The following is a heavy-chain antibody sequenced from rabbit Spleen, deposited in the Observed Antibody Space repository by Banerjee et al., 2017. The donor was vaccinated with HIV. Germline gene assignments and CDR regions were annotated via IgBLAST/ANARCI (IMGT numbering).Heavy chain of an antibody. Sequence: QEQLVESGGGLVKPGASLTLTCTASGFSFSSSYYMCWVRQAPGKGLEWIGIIYAAKGSTDYASWVNGRFTISSDNAQSTVDLKMTSLTAADTATYFCARSGSDYWIYFYLWGQGTLVTVS. J-gene: IGHJ4*01. D-gene: IGHD1-1*01. V-gene: IGHV1S43*01. CDR3: ARSGSDYWIYFYL. CDR1: GFSFSSSYY. CDR2: IYAAKGST.